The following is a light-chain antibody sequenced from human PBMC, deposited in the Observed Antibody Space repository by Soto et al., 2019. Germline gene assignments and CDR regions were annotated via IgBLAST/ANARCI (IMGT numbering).Light chain of an antibody. Sequence: QSALTQPRSVSGSPGQSVTISCTGTSSDVGGHKYVSWYQQHPGKAPKLMIYDVSKRPSGVPDRFSGSKSGNTASLTISGLQAEDEADYYCCSYAGSYTFVFGTGTKVTVL. V-gene: IGLV2-11*01. CDR1: SSDVGGHKY. J-gene: IGLJ1*01. CDR2: DVS. CDR3: CSYAGSYTFV.